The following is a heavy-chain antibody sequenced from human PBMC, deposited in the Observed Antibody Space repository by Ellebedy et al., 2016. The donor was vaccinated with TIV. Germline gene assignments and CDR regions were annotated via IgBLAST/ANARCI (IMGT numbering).Heavy chain of an antibody. Sequence: GESLKISCKGSGYSFTNYWIGWVRQMPGKGLEWMGVIYPGDSDTRYSPSFQGQVAISADKSTSTAYLQWISLKASDTAMYYCARPGTTATTGFDYWGQGTLVTVSS. CDR3: ARPGTTATTGFDY. V-gene: IGHV5-51*01. J-gene: IGHJ4*02. CDR2: IYPGDSDT. CDR1: GYSFTNYW. D-gene: IGHD1-1*01.